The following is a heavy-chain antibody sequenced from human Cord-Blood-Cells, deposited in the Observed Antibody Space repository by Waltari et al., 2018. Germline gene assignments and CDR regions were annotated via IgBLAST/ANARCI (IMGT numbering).Heavy chain of an antibody. CDR2: IIPIFGTA. V-gene: IGHV1-69*01. D-gene: IGHD6-6*01. CDR3: ARGEQLDDLDY. CDR1: GGTLSSSA. Sequence: QVQLVQSGAEVKKPGSSVKVSCKASGGTLSSSAISWVRQAPGQGLEWMEGIIPIFGTANYAQKFHGRVTITADESTSTAYMELSSLRSEDTAVYYCARGEQLDDLDYWGQGTLVTVSS. J-gene: IGHJ4*02.